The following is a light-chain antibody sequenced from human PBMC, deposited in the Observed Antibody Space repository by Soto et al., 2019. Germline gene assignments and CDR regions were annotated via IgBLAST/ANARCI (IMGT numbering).Light chain of an antibody. Sequence: EIVLTQSPGTLSLSPGERATLSCRASERLSSVYLAWYQQRPGQPPRLLIYGASTRASGIPERFSGSGSGTDFTLTISSLEPEDFAVYFCQQRSDLPRFGGGTKVDIK. CDR1: ERLSSVY. V-gene: IGKV3-11*01. CDR2: GAS. CDR3: QQRSDLPR. J-gene: IGKJ4*01.